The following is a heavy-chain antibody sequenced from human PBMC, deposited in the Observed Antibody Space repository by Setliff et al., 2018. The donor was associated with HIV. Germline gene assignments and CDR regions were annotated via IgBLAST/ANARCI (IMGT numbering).Heavy chain of an antibody. D-gene: IGHD2-15*01. CDR2: ISDTSATI. V-gene: IGHV3-48*01. CDR3: AREMGSTHQAFDI. Sequence: GGSLRLSCAASGFTFNTYTMNWVRQAPGKGLEWLSYISDTSATISYADSVKGRFTISRDNAKNSLYLQMNSLRAEDTAVYYCAREMGSTHQAFDIWGQGTMVTVSS. CDR1: GFTFNTYT. J-gene: IGHJ3*02.